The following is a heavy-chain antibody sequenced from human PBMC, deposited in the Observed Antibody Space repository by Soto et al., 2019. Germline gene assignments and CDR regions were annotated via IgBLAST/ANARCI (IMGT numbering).Heavy chain of an antibody. Sequence: TLSLTCAVSGGSISSSNWWSWVRQPPGKGLEWIGEIYHSGSTNYNPSLKSRVTISVDKSKNQFSLKLSSVTAADTAVYYCARGEIRDGYNSDAFDIWGQGTMVTVSS. CDR3: ARGEIRDGYNSDAFDI. J-gene: IGHJ3*02. D-gene: IGHD5-12*01. V-gene: IGHV4-4*02. CDR2: IYHSGST. CDR1: GGSISSSNW.